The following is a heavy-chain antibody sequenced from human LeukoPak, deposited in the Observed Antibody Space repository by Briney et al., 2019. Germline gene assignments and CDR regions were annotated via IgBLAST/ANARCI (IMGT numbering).Heavy chain of an antibody. CDR1: GFTFSSYS. D-gene: IGHD6-19*01. CDR2: ISSSSSYI. CDR3: ARAEDSDSSGAGY. J-gene: IGHJ4*02. V-gene: IGHV3-21*01. Sequence: PGGSLRLSCAASGFTFSSYSMNWVRQAPGKGLEWVSSISSSSSYIYYADSVKGRFTISRDNAKNSLYLQMNSLRAEDTAVYYCARAEDSDSSGAGYWGQGTLVTVSS.